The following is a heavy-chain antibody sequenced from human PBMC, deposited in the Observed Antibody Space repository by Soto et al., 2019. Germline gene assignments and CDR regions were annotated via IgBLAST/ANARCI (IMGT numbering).Heavy chain of an antibody. CDR1: GGSISSVGYS. CDR3: ARGRGAENTFYYSFGMDV. Sequence: LTWALSGGSISSVGYSWCWIRQPPRKGMEWIGYIYHTGSTYYNPSLKVRATISGDTSKQQLSLKLDSETAADTAVCYRARGRGAENTFYYSFGMDVWGQGTTVTVSS. CDR2: IYHTGST. J-gene: IGHJ6*02. V-gene: IGHV4-30-2*05. D-gene: IGHD3-16*01.